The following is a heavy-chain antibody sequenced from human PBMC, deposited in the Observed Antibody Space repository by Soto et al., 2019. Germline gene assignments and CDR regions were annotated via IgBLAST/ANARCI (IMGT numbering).Heavy chain of an antibody. CDR1: GGSFSGYY. D-gene: IGHD3-22*01. CDR3: ARIGEYYDSSALGQH. Sequence: QVQLQQWGAGLLKPSETLSLTCAVYGGSFSGYYWSWIRQPPGKGLEWIGEINHSGSTNYNPSLKSRVTISVDTSKNQFSLKLSSVTAADTAVYYCARIGEYYDSSALGQHWGQGTLVTVSS. J-gene: IGHJ1*01. CDR2: INHSGST. V-gene: IGHV4-34*01.